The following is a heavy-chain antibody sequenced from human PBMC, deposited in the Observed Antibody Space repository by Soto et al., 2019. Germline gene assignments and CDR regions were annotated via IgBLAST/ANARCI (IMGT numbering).Heavy chain of an antibody. CDR2: IWYDGSNK. Sequence: GGSLRLSCAASGFTFSGYGMHWVRQAPGKGLEWVAVIWYDGSNKYYADSVKGRFTISRDSSKNTLYLQMNSLRAEDTAVYYCARDLGLWFGEYMFDYWGQGTLVTVSS. V-gene: IGHV3-33*01. CDR3: ARDLGLWFGEYMFDY. CDR1: GFTFSGYG. D-gene: IGHD3-10*01. J-gene: IGHJ4*02.